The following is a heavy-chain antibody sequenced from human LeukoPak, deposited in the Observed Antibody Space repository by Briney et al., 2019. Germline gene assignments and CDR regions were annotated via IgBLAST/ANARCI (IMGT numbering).Heavy chain of an antibody. CDR2: INHSGST. Sequence: PSETLSLTCAVYGGSFGGYYWSWIRQPPGKGLEWIGEINHSGSTNYNPSLKSQVTISVDTSKNQFSLKLSSVTAADTAVYYCARGISDYGDFSWFDPWGQGTLVTVSS. J-gene: IGHJ5*02. D-gene: IGHD4-17*01. V-gene: IGHV4-34*01. CDR3: ARGISDYGDFSWFDP. CDR1: GGSFGGYY.